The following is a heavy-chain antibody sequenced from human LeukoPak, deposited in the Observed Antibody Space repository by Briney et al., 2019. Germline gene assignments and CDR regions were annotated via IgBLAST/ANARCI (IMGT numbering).Heavy chain of an antibody. J-gene: IGHJ4*02. CDR1: GFTFSSYS. Sequence: PGGSRRLSCAASGFTFSSYSRNWVRQAPGKGLEWVSYISSSSSTIYYADSVKGRFTISRDNAKNSLYLQMNSLRAEDTAVYYCARDWAAAADYWGQGTLVTVSS. V-gene: IGHV3-48*04. CDR3: ARDWAAAADY. D-gene: IGHD6-25*01. CDR2: ISSSSSTI.